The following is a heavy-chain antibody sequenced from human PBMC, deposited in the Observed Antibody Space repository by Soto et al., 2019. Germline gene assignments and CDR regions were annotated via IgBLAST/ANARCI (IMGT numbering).Heavy chain of an antibody. CDR2: IYPGDYDN. D-gene: IGHD6-13*01. V-gene: IGHV5-51*01. Sequence: GESLKISCKGSGYSFTSYWIGWVRQRPGKGLEWMGIIYPGDYDNRYSPSLQGQVTSSDDKSISTAYLQWSSLKASDTAMYYCARATGIAAADLDYWGQGTLVTVSS. J-gene: IGHJ4*02. CDR3: ARATGIAAADLDY. CDR1: GYSFTSYW.